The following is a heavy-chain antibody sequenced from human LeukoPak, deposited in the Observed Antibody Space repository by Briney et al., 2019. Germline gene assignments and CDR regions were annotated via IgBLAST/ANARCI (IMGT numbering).Heavy chain of an antibody. Sequence: PGGSLRLSCAASGFTFSSYAMSWVRQAPGKGLEWVSAISGSGGSTYYADSVKGRFTISRDNSKNTLYLQMNSLRAADTAVYYCAQGVRGVIGLGAFDIWGQGTMVTVSS. D-gene: IGHD3-10*01. CDR2: ISGSGGST. J-gene: IGHJ3*02. CDR3: AQGVRGVIGLGAFDI. V-gene: IGHV3-23*01. CDR1: GFTFSSYA.